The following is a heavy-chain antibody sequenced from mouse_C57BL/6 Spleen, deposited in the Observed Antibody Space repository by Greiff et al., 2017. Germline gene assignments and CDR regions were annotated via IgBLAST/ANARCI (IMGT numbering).Heavy chain of an antibody. J-gene: IGHJ2*01. CDR1: GYTFTSYW. Sequence: QVQLQQPGAELVKPGASVKMSCKASGYTFTSYWITWVKQRPGQGLEWIGDIYPGSGSTNYNEKFKSKATLTVDKSSSTAYMQLSSLTSEDSAVYYCASRDYYEVGYWGQGTTLTVSS. D-gene: IGHD1-1*01. CDR2: IYPGSGST. CDR3: ASRDYYEVGY. V-gene: IGHV1-55*01.